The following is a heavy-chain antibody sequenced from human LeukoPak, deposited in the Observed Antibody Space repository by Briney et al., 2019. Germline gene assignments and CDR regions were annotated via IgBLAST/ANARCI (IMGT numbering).Heavy chain of an antibody. V-gene: IGHV3-53*01. CDR1: GFTVSSNY. CDR3: ARDLKGPQGFDY. J-gene: IGHJ4*02. CDR2: IYSGGST. Sequence: GGSLRLSCAASGFTVSSNYMSWVRQAPGKGLEWVSVIYSGGSTYYADSVKGRFTISRDNSKNTLYLQMNSLRAEDTAVYYCARDLKGPQGFDYWGQGTLVTVSS.